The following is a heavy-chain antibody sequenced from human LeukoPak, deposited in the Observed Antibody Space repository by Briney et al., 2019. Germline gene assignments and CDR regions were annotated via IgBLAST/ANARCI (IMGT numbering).Heavy chain of an antibody. D-gene: IGHD3-16*01. V-gene: IGHV3-21*01. CDR2: ISSSSGYI. CDR3: ARDWGRPTDD. J-gene: IGHJ4*02. Sequence: PGGSLRLSCAASGFTFSSYSMNWVRQAPGKGLEWVSSISSSSGYIYYADSVKGRFTISRDNAKNSLYLQMNSLRAEDTAVYYCARDWGRPTDDWGQGTLVTVSS. CDR1: GFTFSSYS.